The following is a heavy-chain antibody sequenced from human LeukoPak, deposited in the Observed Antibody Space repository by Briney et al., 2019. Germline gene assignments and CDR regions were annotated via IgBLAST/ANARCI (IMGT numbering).Heavy chain of an antibody. J-gene: IGHJ4*02. Sequence: PGGSLRLSCAVSGFTFSSYAMSWVRQAPGKGLEWVSVISGSGGSTYYADSAKGRFTISRDNSKNTLSLQMNSLRAEDTAVYYCAKEFMVSGFDYWGQGTLVTVSS. CDR1: GFTFSSYA. CDR2: ISGSGGST. CDR3: AKEFMVSGFDY. V-gene: IGHV3-23*01. D-gene: IGHD3-10*01.